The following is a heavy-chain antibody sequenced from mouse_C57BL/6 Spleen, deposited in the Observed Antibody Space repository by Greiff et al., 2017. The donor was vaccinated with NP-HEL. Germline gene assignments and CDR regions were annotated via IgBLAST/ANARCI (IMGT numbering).Heavy chain of an antibody. CDR2: IYPGDGDT. Sequence: VQLVESGAELVKPGASVKISCKASGYAFSSYWMNWVKQRPGKGLEWIGQIYPGDGDTNYNGKFKGKATLTADKSSSTAYMQLSSLTSEDSAVYFCARENWSWFAYWGQGTLVTVSA. V-gene: IGHV1-80*01. D-gene: IGHD4-1*01. J-gene: IGHJ3*01. CDR1: GYAFSSYW. CDR3: ARENWSWFAY.